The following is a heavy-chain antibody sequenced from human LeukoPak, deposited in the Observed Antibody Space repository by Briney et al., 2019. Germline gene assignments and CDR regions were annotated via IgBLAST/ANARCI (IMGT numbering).Heavy chain of an antibody. J-gene: IGHJ4*02. CDR3: ARDYCSSTSCSLPPRSPGDDY. CDR2: ISAYNGNT. Sequence: ASVKVSCKASGYTFTSYGISWVLQAPGQGLEWMGWISAYNGNTNYAQKLQGRVTMTTDTSTSTAYMELRSLRSDDTAVYYCARDYCSSTSCSLPPRSPGDDYWGQGTLVTVSS. CDR1: GYTFTSYG. V-gene: IGHV1-18*01. D-gene: IGHD2-2*01.